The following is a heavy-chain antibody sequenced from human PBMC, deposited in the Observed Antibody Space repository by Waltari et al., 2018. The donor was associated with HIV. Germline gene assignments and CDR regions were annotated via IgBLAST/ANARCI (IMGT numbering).Heavy chain of an antibody. V-gene: IGHV3-21*01. CDR3: AREAKGVSYSSCWFDY. J-gene: IGHJ4*02. CDR1: GFTFSSYS. CDR2: ISSNNNYI. Sequence: EVQLVESGGGLVKPGGSLRLSCAASGFTFSSYSMNWVRQAPGKGLEGVSFISSNNNYIYDADSVKGRITISRDNAKNSLYLQMNSLRAEDTAVYYCAREAKGVSYSSCWFDYWGQGTLVTVSS. D-gene: IGHD6-19*01.